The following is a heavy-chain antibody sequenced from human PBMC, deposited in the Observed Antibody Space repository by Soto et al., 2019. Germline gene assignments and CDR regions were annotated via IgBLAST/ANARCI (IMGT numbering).Heavy chain of an antibody. J-gene: IGHJ6*03. D-gene: IGHD6-13*01. CDR3: ARKGAAASYAHSYMDV. CDR2: VYYSGNT. Sequence: QVQLQESGPGLVKPSETLSLTCTVSGGSISPYYWSWIRQPPGKGLEWIGYVYYSGNTNYNPSLERRATITVDTSKNRYSLNLTAATAADTAVYYWARKGAAASYAHSYMDVWGRGTAVTVSS. V-gene: IGHV4-59*01. CDR1: GGSISPYY.